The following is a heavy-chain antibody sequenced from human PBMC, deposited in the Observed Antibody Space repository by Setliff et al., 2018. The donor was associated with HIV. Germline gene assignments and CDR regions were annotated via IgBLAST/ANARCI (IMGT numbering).Heavy chain of an antibody. CDR1: GGSISSGSCY. CDR3: AREDYYYYGMDV. Sequence: SETLSLTCTVSGGSISSGSCYWNWIWQPAGKGLEWIGRIYTSGSTNYNPSLKSRVTISVDTSKNQFSLKLSSVTAADTAVYYCAREDYYYYGMDVWGQGATVTVSS. V-gene: IGHV4-61*02. CDR2: IYTSGST. J-gene: IGHJ6*02.